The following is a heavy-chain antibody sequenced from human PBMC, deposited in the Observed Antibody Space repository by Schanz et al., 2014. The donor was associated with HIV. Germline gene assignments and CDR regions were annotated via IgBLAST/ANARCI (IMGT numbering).Heavy chain of an antibody. V-gene: IGHV3-23*01. CDR1: GLTFSGSV. CDR2: IRDSDGIA. J-gene: IGHJ4*02. D-gene: IGHD3-16*01. CDR3: AKLAVRSDYNGRDY. Sequence: EVQLLESGGGLVHPGGSLRLSCAASGLTFSGSVIYWVRQAPGKGLEWVSAIRDSDGIATYADSVMGRFTISKDNSKNTLYLQLNNLRVEDTAIYFCAKLAVRSDYNGRDYWGQGTLVIVSS.